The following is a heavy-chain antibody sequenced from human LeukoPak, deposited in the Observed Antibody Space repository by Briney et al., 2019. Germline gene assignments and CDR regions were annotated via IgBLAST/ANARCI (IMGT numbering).Heavy chain of an antibody. V-gene: IGHV4-31*03. CDR1: GGSISSGGYY. CDR3: ARVGLGYCSSTSCYMNYGMDV. J-gene: IGHJ6*04. D-gene: IGHD2-2*02. CDR2: IYYSGST. Sequence: SETLSLTCTVSGGSISSGGYYWSWIRQHPGKGLEWIGYIYYSGSTYYNPSLKGRVTISVDTSKNQFSLKLSSVTAADTAVYYCARVGLGYCSSTSCYMNYGMDVWGKGTTVTVSS.